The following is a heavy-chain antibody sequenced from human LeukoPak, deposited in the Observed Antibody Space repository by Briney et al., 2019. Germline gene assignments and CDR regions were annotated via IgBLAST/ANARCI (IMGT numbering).Heavy chain of an antibody. D-gene: IGHD3-22*01. Sequence: GGSLRLSCAASGFTFDDYAMHWVRQAPGKGLEWVSLISGGGSTYYADSVKGRFTISRDNSKNSLYLQMNSLRTEDTALYYCAKDPYYYDSSGYYYPDYWGQGTLVTVSS. CDR3: AKDPYYYDSSGYYYPDY. J-gene: IGHJ4*02. CDR1: GFTFDDYA. CDR2: ISGGGST. V-gene: IGHV3-43*02.